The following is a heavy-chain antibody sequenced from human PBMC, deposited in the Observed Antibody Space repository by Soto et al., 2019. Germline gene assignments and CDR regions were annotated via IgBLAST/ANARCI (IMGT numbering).Heavy chain of an antibody. CDR3: ARGAYGSGNYYTGPSSFDI. D-gene: IGHD3-10*01. J-gene: IGHJ3*02. CDR1: GGTLSDHG. Sequence: QVQLEQSGAEVKKPGSSVKISCKASGGTLSDHGVSWLRQAPGQGLEWVGGTTPVFNTANYAPKFQGRVTIAADKSTNIAYMELGSLRSDDTAFYYCARGAYGSGNYYTGPSSFDIWGQGTLVIVSS. CDR2: TTPVFNTA. V-gene: IGHV1-69*06.